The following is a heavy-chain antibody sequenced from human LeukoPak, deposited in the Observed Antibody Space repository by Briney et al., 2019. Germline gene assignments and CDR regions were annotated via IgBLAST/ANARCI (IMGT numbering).Heavy chain of an antibody. D-gene: IGHD3-3*01. CDR1: GYTFTGYY. CDR2: INPNSGGT. Sequence: ASVKVSCKASGYTFTGYYMHWVRQAPGQGLEWMGWINPNSGGTNYAQKFQGRVTMTRDTSISTAYMELSRLRSDDTAVYYCARERSDFWSGYSANPLFDYWGQRTLVTVSS. CDR3: ARERSDFWSGYSANPLFDY. V-gene: IGHV1-2*02. J-gene: IGHJ4*02.